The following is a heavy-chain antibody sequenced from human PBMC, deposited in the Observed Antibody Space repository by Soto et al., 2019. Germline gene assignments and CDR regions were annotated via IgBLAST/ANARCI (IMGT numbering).Heavy chain of an antibody. D-gene: IGHD3-3*01. CDR1: VGNKSSYC. V-gene: IGHV4-59*04. Sequence: HTYTVVVGNKSSYCWRRILQKKRKGLEWIGSMSYSGSTYYNPSLKSRVTISVYTSRKQFSLELSSVTAADTAVYYCAIFFFKKKGAYELPVWYWDYWGNGPLVT. CDR2: MSYSGST. J-gene: IGHJ4*01. CDR3: AIFFFKKKGAYELPVWYWDY.